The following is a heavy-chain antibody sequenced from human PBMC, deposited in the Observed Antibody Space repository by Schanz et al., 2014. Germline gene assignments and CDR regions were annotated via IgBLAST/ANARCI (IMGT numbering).Heavy chain of an antibody. V-gene: IGHV4-31*03. CDR2: IYYSGST. D-gene: IGHD3-22*01. J-gene: IGHJ5*02. Sequence: QVQLQESGPGLVKPSQTLSLTCTVSGGSISSGGYYWSWIRQHPGKGLEWIGYIYYSGSTYYNPSRKRRFTISVDPSKHHFPLKWSSVTAADTAVYYCARDRGIVVAITTGGWFDPWGQGTLVTVSS. CDR3: ARDRGIVVAITTGGWFDP. CDR1: GGSISSGGYY.